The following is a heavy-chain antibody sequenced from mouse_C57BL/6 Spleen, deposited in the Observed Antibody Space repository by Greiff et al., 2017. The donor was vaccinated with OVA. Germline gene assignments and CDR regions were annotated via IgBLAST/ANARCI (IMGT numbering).Heavy chain of an antibody. V-gene: IGHV3-6*01. CDR2: ISYDGSN. D-gene: IGHD1-1*01. Sequence: VKLQESGPGLVKPSQSLSLTCSVTGYSITSGYYWNWIRQFPGNKLEWMGYISYDGSNNYNPSLKNRISITRDTSKNQFFLKLNSVTTEDTATYYCARGGYGSPLSYWGQGTTLTVSS. CDR1: GYSITSGYY. CDR3: ARGGYGSPLSY. J-gene: IGHJ2*01.